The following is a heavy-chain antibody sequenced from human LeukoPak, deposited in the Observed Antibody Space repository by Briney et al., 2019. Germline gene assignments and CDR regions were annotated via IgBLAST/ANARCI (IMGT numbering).Heavy chain of an antibody. D-gene: IGHD3-22*01. CDR2: INHSGST. CDR1: GGSFSGYY. V-gene: IGHV4-34*01. CDR3: ASRNSNYYDSSGYSDY. Sequence: SETLSLTFAVYGGSFSGYYWSWIRQPPGKGLEWIGEINHSGSTNYNPSLKSRVTISVDTSKNQFSLKLSSVTAADTAVYYCASRNSNYYDSSGYSDYWGQGTLVTVSS. J-gene: IGHJ4*02.